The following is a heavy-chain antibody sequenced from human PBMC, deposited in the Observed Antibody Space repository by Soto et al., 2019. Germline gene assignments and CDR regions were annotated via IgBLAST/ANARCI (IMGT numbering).Heavy chain of an antibody. V-gene: IGHV1-46*01. CDR3: ARDAQIGHGYSVYHTY. Sequence: GASVKVSCKASGYTFTSYYIHWVRQAPGQGLEWVGLINPSGGSTTYAPKFQGRVTMTRDTSTSTVYMELNSLRSEDTAEYFCARDAQIGHGYSVYHTYWGQGTLVTVSS. CDR2: INPSGGST. J-gene: IGHJ4*02. CDR1: GYTFTSYY. D-gene: IGHD5-12*01.